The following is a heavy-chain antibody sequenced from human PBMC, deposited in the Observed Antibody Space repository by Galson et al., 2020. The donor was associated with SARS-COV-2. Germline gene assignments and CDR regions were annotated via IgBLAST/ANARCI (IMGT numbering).Heavy chain of an antibody. Sequence: GESLKISCAASGFTFSTYIMHWARRAPGKGLEWVSGMSYDGFSRYYANSVKGRFTISRDEYSATVSLQMQSLTIEDTAGYYCAREGYSSGRAPAFVIWGLVTMVTVSS. CDR1: GFTFSTYI. J-gene: IGHJ3*02. D-gene: IGHD6-19*01. CDR2: MSYDGFSR. CDR3: AREGYSSGRAPAFVI. V-gene: IGHV3-30-3*01.